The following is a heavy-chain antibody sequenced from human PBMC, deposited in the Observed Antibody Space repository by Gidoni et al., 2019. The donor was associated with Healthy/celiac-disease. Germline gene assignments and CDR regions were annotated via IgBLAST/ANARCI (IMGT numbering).Heavy chain of an antibody. J-gene: IGHJ5*02. CDR1: GGSIRSYY. CDR3: ARGGSYYGGLNWFDP. D-gene: IGHD1-26*01. Sequence: QVQLQESGPVLVKPSETLSLTCPVSGGSIRSYYWSWIRQPPGKGLEWIGYIYYSGSTHYNPSLKSRVTISVDTSKNQFSLKLSSVTAADTAVYYCARGGSYYGGLNWFDPWGQGTLVTVSS. V-gene: IGHV4-59*01. CDR2: IYYSGST.